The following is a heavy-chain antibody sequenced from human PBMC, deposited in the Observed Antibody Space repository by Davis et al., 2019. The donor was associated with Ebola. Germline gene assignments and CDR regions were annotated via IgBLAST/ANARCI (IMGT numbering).Heavy chain of an antibody. Sequence: GESLKISCAASGFTFSSYGMHWVRQAPGKGLEWVAFIRYDESNKYYADSVKGRFTISRDNSKNTLYLQMNSLRAEDTAVYYCAKVSGLGNYYYYYMDVWAKGPRSPSP. J-gene: IGHJ6*03. CDR1: GFTFSSYG. CDR3: AKVSGLGNYYYYYMDV. V-gene: IGHV3-30*02. D-gene: IGHD3-10*01. CDR2: IRYDESNK.